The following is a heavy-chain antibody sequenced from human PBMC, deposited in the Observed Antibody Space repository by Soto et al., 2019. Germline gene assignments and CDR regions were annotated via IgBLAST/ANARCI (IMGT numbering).Heavy chain of an antibody. CDR2: IIPIFGTA. J-gene: IGHJ4*02. V-gene: IGHV1-69*01. CDR3: ARGWGYDSNDYYYAY. Sequence: QVQRVQSGAEVRKPASSVKVSCKASGGTFSRHAISWVRQAPGQGLEWMGGIIPIFGTANHAQKFQGRVTIIADESTSTVYMELSSLRSEDTAMYYCARGWGYDSNDYYYAYWGQGTLVIVSS. D-gene: IGHD3-22*01. CDR1: GGTFSRHA.